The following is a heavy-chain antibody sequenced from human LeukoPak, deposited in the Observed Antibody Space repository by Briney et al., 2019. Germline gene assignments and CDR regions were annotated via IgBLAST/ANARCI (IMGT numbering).Heavy chain of an antibody. Sequence: SETLSLTCTVSGGSISSYYWSWIRQPPGKGLEWIGYIYYSGSTNYNPSLKSRVTISVDTSKNQFSLKLSSVTAADTAVYYCAGRREYSIASWGRGPLSTVS. CDR1: GGSISSYY. J-gene: IGHJ4*02. CDR2: IYYSGST. V-gene: IGHV4-59*08. CDR3: AGRREYSIAS. D-gene: IGHD4-11*01.